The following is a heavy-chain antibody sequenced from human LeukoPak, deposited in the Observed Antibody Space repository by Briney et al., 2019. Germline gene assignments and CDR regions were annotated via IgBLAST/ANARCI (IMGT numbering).Heavy chain of an antibody. CDR1: GNTFTTYG. D-gene: IGHD4-17*01. CDR3: AQAYRTTTGFDP. Sequence: ASVEVSCKASGNTFTTYGFNWVRQATGQGLEWMGWVNPQSGNSGSAQKFQDRVTMTANTSISTAYLELSGLRFEDTGVYYCAQAYRTTTGFDPWGQGTLVTVSS. CDR2: VNPQSGNS. J-gene: IGHJ5*02. V-gene: IGHV1-8*01.